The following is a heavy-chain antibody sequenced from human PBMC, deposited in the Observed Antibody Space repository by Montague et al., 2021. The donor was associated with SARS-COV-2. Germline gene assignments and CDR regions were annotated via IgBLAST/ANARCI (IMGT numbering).Heavy chain of an antibody. J-gene: IGHJ5*02. Sequence: SETLSLTCTVSGGSISSYYWSWIRQPPGTGLEWIGFIYYSWSTNYNPSLKSRVTISVDTSTNQFALELSSVTGADTAAYYCARHHPVGGVLPWGQGTLVTVSS. D-gene: IGHD2-8*02. CDR3: ARHHPVGGVLP. CDR1: GGSISSYY. CDR2: IYYSWST. V-gene: IGHV4-59*08.